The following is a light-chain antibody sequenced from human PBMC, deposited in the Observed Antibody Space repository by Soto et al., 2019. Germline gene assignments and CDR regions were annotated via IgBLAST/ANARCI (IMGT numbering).Light chain of an antibody. Sequence: QAVVTQEPSLTVSPGGTVTLTCASSTGAVTSGYYPNWFQQKPGQAPRALIYSTSNKYSWTPARFSGSLLGGKAALTLSGVQPEDEAEYYCLLYYGGAVVFGGGTKVTVL. V-gene: IGLV7-43*01. CDR2: STS. CDR3: LLYYGGAVV. CDR1: TGAVTSGYY. J-gene: IGLJ2*01.